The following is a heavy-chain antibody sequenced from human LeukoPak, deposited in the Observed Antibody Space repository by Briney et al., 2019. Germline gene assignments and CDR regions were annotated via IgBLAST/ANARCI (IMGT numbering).Heavy chain of an antibody. CDR1: GGSISSSGYY. V-gene: IGHV4-39*01. J-gene: IGHJ4*02. CDR3: ARRDGGYSGYEHTWAY. Sequence: TSETLSLTCTVSGGSISSSGYYWGWIRQPPGKGLEWIGSIYYSGSTYYNPSLKSRVTISVDTSKNQFSLKLSSVTAADTAVYYCARRDGGYSGYEHTWAYWGQGTLVTVSS. D-gene: IGHD5-12*01. CDR2: IYYSGST.